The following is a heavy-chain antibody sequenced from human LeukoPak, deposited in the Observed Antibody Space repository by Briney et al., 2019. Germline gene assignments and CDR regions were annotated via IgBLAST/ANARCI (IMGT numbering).Heavy chain of an antibody. D-gene: IGHD7-27*01. Sequence: SETLSLTCTVSGGSISSYYWSWIRQPPGKGLEWIGYIYYSGSTNYNPSLKSRVTISVDTSKNQFSLKLSSVTAADTAVYYSAKLGMDAFDIWGQGTMVTVSS. V-gene: IGHV4-59*01. CDR1: GGSISSYY. J-gene: IGHJ3*02. CDR3: AKLGMDAFDI. CDR2: IYYSGST.